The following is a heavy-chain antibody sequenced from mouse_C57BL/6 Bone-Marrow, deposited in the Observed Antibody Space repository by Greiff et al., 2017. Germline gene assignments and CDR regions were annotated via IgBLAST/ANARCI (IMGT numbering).Heavy chain of an antibody. CDR2: IDPENGDT. Sequence: EVQRVESGAELVRPGASVTLSCTASGFNITDDYMHWVKQRPEQGLEWLGWIDPENGDTEYASKFPGMAIITADTSSNTAYLQISSRTSEDTAVYYCTTGGNYGLRYFDVWGTGTTVTVAS. J-gene: IGHJ1*03. V-gene: IGHV14-4*01. D-gene: IGHD1-1*02. CDR3: TTGGNYGLRYFDV. CDR1: GFNITDDY.